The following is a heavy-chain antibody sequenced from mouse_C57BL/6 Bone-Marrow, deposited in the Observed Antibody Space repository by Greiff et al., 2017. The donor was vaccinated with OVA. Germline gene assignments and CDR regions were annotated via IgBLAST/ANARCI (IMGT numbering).Heavy chain of an antibody. J-gene: IGHJ2*01. V-gene: IGHV1-78*01. CDR3: TRGTCSSPDY. CDR1: GYTFTDHT. Sequence: QVQLQQSDAELVKPGASVKISCKVSGYTFTDHTIQWMKQRPEKGLEWIGYIYPRDGSTKYNEKFKGKATLTADKSSSPAYMQINSLTSEDSAVYFCTRGTCSSPDYWGQGTTLTVSS. D-gene: IGHD1-1*01. CDR2: IYPRDGST.